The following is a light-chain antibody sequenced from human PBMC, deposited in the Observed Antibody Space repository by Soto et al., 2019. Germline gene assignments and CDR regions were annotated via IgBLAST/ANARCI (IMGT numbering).Light chain of an antibody. V-gene: IGKV3-20*01. J-gene: IGKJ4*01. CDR2: GAS. CDR3: QHYGSLVLT. Sequence: EIVLTQSPGTLSLSPGERATLSCRASQSVSSSYLAWYQQKPGQAPRVLIYGASSRATGIPDSFSGSGSGTDFPLTISRLEPEDFAVYYCQHYGSLVLTFGGGTKVEIK. CDR1: QSVSSSY.